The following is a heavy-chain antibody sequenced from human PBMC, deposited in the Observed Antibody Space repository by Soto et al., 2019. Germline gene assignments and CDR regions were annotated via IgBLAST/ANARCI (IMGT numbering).Heavy chain of an antibody. J-gene: IGHJ4*02. Sequence: GASVKVSCKASGYTFTSYGISWVRQAPGQGLEWMGWISAYNGNTNYAQKLQGRVTMTTDTSTSTAYMELRSLRSDDTAVYYCARDPSLEWSGGYFDYWGQGTLVTVSS. V-gene: IGHV1-18*01. CDR2: ISAYNGNT. D-gene: IGHD3-3*01. CDR3: ARDPSLEWSGGYFDY. CDR1: GYTFTSYG.